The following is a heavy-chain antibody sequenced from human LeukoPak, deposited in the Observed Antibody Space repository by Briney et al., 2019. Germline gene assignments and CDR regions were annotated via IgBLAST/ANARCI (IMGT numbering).Heavy chain of an antibody. J-gene: IGHJ1*01. CDR2: ISSSSSYI. CDR1: GFTFSSYS. CDR3: ARDSIAGTAEYFQH. V-gene: IGHV3-21*01. Sequence: GGSLRLSCAASGFTFSSYSMNWVRQAPGKGLEWVSSISSSSSYIYYADSVKGRFTISRDNAKNSLYLQMNSLRAEDTAVYYCARDSIAGTAEYFQHSGQGTLVTVSS. D-gene: IGHD6-6*01.